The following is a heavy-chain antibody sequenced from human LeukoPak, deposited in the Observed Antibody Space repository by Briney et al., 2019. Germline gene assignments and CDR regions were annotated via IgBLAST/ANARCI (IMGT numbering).Heavy chain of an antibody. CDR3: AKDYGKDSSGWYDY. J-gene: IGHJ4*02. V-gene: IGHV3-9*01. CDR2: ISWNSGSI. D-gene: IGHD6-19*01. Sequence: GRSLRLSCAASGFTFDDYAMHWVRQAPGKGLEWVSGISWNSGSIGYADSVKGRFTISRDNAKNSLYLQMNSLRAEDTALYYCAKDYGKDSSGWYDYWGQGTLVTVSS. CDR1: GFTFDDYA.